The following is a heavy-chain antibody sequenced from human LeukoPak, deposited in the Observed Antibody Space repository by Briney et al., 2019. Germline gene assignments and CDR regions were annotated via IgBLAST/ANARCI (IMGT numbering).Heavy chain of an antibody. Sequence: GGSLRLSCAASGFTFSNYAMSWVRQAPGKGLEWVSSISANGGGTYYVDSVKGRFTVSRDNSQNTLYLQMNSLRAEDTAVYYCAKATKSIVVDNYFDYWGQGALVTVSS. CDR2: ISANGGGT. CDR1: GFTFSNYA. D-gene: IGHD3-22*01. J-gene: IGHJ4*02. V-gene: IGHV3-23*01. CDR3: AKATKSIVVDNYFDY.